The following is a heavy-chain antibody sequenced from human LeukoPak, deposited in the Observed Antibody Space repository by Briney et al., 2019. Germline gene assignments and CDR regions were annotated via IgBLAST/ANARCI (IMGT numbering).Heavy chain of an antibody. CDR3: ARDYVWGAPAGY. CDR2: INPYNGNT. CDR1: GYSFTSYW. Sequence: GESLKISCKGSGYSFTSYWIGWVRQAPGQGLEWMGWINPYNGNTNYAQKLQGRVTMTTDTSTSTAYMELRSLKSDGTAVYYCARDYVWGAPAGYWGQGTLVTVSS. J-gene: IGHJ4*02. D-gene: IGHD3-16*01. V-gene: IGHV1-18*04.